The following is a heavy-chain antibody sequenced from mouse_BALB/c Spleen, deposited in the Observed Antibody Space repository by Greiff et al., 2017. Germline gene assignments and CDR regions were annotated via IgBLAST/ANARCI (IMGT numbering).Heavy chain of an antibody. CDR1: GYSITSDYA. D-gene: IGHD2-4*01. Sequence: DVQLQESGPGLVKPSQSLSLTCTVTGYSITSDYAWNWIRQFPGNKLEWMGYISYSGSTSYNPSLKSRISITRDTSKNQFFLQLNSVTTEDTATYYCARGDYAGWFAYWGQGTLVTVSA. CDR2: ISYSGST. V-gene: IGHV3-2*02. CDR3: ARGDYAGWFAY. J-gene: IGHJ3*01.